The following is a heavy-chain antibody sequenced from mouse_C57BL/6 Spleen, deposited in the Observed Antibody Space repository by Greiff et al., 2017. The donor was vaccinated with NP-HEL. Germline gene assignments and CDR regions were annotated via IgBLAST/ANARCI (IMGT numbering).Heavy chain of an antibody. CDR1: GFSLTSYG. J-gene: IGHJ3*01. D-gene: IGHD3-3*01. CDR3: AKEGLGGFAY. Sequence: VQLVESGPGLVGPSQSLSFTCTVSGFSLTSYGVGWVRQPPGKGLEWLGVIWGDGKKNYHSAPISRLSISKDNPKSQVFLKLNSLQTDDTATYYCAKEGLGGFAYWGQGTLVTVSA. V-gene: IGHV2-3*01. CDR2: IWGDGKK.